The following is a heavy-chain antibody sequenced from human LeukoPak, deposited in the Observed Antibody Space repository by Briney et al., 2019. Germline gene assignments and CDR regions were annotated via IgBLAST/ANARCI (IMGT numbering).Heavy chain of an antibody. CDR1: GFIFSSYA. CDR2: ISSSGDTI. CDR3: ARDRRQTLPD. Sequence: GGSLRLSCAASGFIFSSYAINWVRQAPGKGLEWVSYISSSGDTIYYADSVKGRFTVSRDNAKNSLYLQMSSLTADDTALYYCARDRRQTLPDWGQGTLVTVSS. J-gene: IGHJ4*02. D-gene: IGHD2-15*01. V-gene: IGHV3-48*01.